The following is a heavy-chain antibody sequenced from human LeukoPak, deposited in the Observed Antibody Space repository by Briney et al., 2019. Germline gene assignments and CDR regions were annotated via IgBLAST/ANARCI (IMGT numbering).Heavy chain of an antibody. Sequence: GGSLRLSCAASGFTFSSYAMSWVRQAPGKGLEWVSAISGRGGRTYYADSVKGRFTISRDNSKNTLYLQMNSLRDEDTGVYYCAKGLGDTAMVKEVYWGQGTLVTVSS. CDR1: GFTFSSYA. CDR2: ISGRGGRT. V-gene: IGHV3-23*01. CDR3: AKGLGDTAMVKEVY. D-gene: IGHD5-18*01. J-gene: IGHJ4*02.